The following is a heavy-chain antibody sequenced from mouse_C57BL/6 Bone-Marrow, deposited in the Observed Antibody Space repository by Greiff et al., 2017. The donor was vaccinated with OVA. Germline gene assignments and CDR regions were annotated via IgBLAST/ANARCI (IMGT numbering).Heavy chain of an antibody. V-gene: IGHV2-5*01. Sequence: VQLQQSGPGLVQPSQSLSITCTVSGFSLTSYGVHWVRQSPGKGLEWLGVIWRGGSTDYNAAFMSRLSITKDNSKSQVFFKMNSLQADDTAIYYCAKRDYGNFYWYCDVWGTGTTVTVSS. CDR2: IWRGGST. CDR3: AKRDYGNFYWYCDV. J-gene: IGHJ1*03. D-gene: IGHD2-1*01. CDR1: GFSLTSYG.